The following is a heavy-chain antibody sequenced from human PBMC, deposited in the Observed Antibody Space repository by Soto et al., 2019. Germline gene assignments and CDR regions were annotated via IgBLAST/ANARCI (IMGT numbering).Heavy chain of an antibody. V-gene: IGHV1-18*01. CDR2: ISAYNGNT. Sequence: QVQLVQSGAEVKKPGASVKVSCKASGYTFTSNGISWVRQAPGQGLEWMGWISAYNGNTNYAQKLQGRVSMTTDTATSTAYVELRSLSSDDTAVYYCARDLAYCGGAGYPIDYWGQGTLVTVSS. CDR3: ARDLAYCGGAGYPIDY. J-gene: IGHJ4*02. D-gene: IGHD2-21*02. CDR1: GYTFTSNG.